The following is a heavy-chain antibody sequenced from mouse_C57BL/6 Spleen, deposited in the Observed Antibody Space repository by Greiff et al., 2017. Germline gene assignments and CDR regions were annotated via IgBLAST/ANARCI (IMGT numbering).Heavy chain of an antibody. CDR3: ARGKDGYYAAMDY. J-gene: IGHJ4*01. Sequence: VQLQQPGAELVGPGSSVKRSCKASAYTFPSYWMHWGKQRPIQGLEWIGNIDPSDSETHYNQKFKDKATLTVDKSSSTAYMQLSSLTSEDSAVYYCARGKDGYYAAMDYWGQGTSVTVSS. V-gene: IGHV1-52*01. CDR1: AYTFPSYW. CDR2: IDPSDSET. D-gene: IGHD2-3*01.